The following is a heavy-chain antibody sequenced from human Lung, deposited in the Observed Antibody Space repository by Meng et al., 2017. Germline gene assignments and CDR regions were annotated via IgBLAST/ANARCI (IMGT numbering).Heavy chain of an antibody. CDR1: GGSITSSTW. J-gene: IGHJ4*02. Sequence: QVRLQWSGPGLVNPSGTLSLTCAVSGGSITSSTWWSWVRQTPGKGLEWFGEIFHSGSTNYNPPLESRVTISVDKSKNQFSLKVYSVTAADTATYYCARFDISSSGRGDYWGQGILVTVSS. V-gene: IGHV4-4*02. CDR2: IFHSGST. D-gene: IGHD1-26*01. CDR3: ARFDISSSGRGDY.